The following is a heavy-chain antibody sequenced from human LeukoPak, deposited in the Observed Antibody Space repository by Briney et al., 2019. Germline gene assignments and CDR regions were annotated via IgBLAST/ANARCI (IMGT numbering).Heavy chain of an antibody. CDR2: IYHSGST. CDR1: GGSISSGGYY. D-gene: IGHD6-19*01. J-gene: IGHJ4*02. V-gene: IGHV4-30-2*01. Sequence: PSQTLSLTCTVSGGSISSGGYYWSWIRQPPGKGLEWIGYIYHSGSTYYNPSLKSRVTISVDRSKNQFSLKLSSVTAADTAVYYCASSGWPRRNIDYWGQGALVTVSS. CDR3: ASSGWPRRNIDY.